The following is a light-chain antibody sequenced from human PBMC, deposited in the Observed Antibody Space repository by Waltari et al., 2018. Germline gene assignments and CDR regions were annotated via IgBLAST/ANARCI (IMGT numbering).Light chain of an antibody. CDR3: SSYTSTSTSVI. J-gene: IGLJ2*01. CDR1: SSDVGGFNY. V-gene: IGLV2-14*03. CDR2: DVS. Sequence: QSALTQPASVSGSPGQSITISCTGTSSDVGGFNYVSWYQQQPGKAPKLMIYDVSNRHSGVSNRFSGSKSGNTASLTISGLQAEDEADYYCSSYTSTSTSVIFGGGTKLTVL.